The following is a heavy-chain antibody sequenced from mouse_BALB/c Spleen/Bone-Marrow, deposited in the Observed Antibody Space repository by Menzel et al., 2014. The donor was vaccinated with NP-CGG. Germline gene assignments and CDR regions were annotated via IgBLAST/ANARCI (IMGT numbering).Heavy chain of an antibody. CDR3: AKHGRGLLRNAMDY. D-gene: IGHD2-3*01. J-gene: IGHJ4*01. CDR2: IWGGGNT. V-gene: IGHV2-6-5*01. CDR1: GFSLTDYG. Sequence: QVQLKDSGPGLVAPSQSLSITCTVSGFSLTDYGVSWIRQPPGKGLEWLGVIWGGGNTYYNSTLKSRLSISKDNSKSQVFLKMNSLQTDDTAMYYCAKHGRGLLRNAMDYWGQGTSVTVSS.